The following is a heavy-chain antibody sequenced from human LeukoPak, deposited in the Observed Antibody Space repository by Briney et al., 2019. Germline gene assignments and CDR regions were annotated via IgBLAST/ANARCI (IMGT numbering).Heavy chain of an antibody. V-gene: IGHV3-48*03. D-gene: IGHD1/OR15-1a*01. CDR3: ARQQPPFDY. J-gene: IGHJ4*02. CDR2: ISSSGSTI. Sequence: GGSLRLSCAASGFTFSSYEMNWVRQAPGKGLEWVSYISSSGSTIYYADSVKGRFTISRDNAKNSLYLQMNSLRAEDTAVYYCARQQPPFDYWGQGTLVTVSS. CDR1: GFTFSSYE.